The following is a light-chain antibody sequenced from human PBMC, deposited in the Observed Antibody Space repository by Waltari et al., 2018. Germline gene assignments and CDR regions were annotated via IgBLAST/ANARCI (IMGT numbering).Light chain of an antibody. CDR1: SSDVGGHNP. Sequence: QSALTQPASVSGSPRQSIAISCTGTSSDVGGHNPVPWYQQHPNKAPKLIIYDVDSRPSGVSDRFSGSKSGNTASLTISGLQTEDEADYYCSSYTTSRTYIFGAGTKVSVL. J-gene: IGLJ1*01. CDR3: SSYTTSRTYI. V-gene: IGLV2-14*03. CDR2: DVD.